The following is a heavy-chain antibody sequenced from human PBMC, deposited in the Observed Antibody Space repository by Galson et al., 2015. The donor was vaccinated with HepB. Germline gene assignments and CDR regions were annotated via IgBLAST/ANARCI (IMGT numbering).Heavy chain of an antibody. Sequence: SLRLSCAASGLTFSSYSMNWVRQAPGKGLEWVTGMSDNGDNTFYADSVKGRFTISRDISKNTVYLQMNSLRVEDTAVYYCATRSGASGWYSYFQHWGQGTLVTVSS. CDR2: MSDNGDNT. V-gene: IGHV3-23*01. J-gene: IGHJ1*01. CDR3: ATRSGASGWYSYFQH. CDR1: GLTFSSYS. D-gene: IGHD6-19*01.